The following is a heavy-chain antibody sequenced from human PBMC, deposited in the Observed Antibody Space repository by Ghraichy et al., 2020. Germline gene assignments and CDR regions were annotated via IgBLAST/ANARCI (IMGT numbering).Heavy chain of an antibody. D-gene: IGHD2-21*02. CDR3: TTGSIVVFTASEDY. CDR2: IKSKIDGGTT. V-gene: IGHV3-15*01. J-gene: IGHJ4*02. CDR1: GFAFSPAW. Sequence: GGSLRLSCAASGFAFSPAWMTWVRQAPGKGLEWVGRIKSKIDGGTTDYAAPVKGRFTISRDDSKNTLYLHMNSLKTEDTAVYYCTTGSIVVFTASEDYWGQGTLVTVSS.